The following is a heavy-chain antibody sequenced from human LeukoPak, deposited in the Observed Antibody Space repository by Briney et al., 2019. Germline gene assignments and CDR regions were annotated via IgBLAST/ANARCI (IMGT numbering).Heavy chain of an antibody. CDR3: ARDGHLGSGWMGTMDY. V-gene: IGHV6-1*01. J-gene: IGHJ4*02. D-gene: IGHD6-19*01. Sequence: SQTLSLTCAISGDSVSSNSAAWNWIRQSPSRGLEWLGRTYYRSKWYNDYAVSVRSRITINPDTSKNQFSLQLNSVTPEDTAVYNCARDGHLGSGWMGTMDYWGQGTLVTVSS. CDR2: TYYRSKWYN. CDR1: GDSVSSNSAA.